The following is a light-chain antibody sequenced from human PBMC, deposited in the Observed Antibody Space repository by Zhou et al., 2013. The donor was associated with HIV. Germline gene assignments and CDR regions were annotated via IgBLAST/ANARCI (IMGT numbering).Light chain of an antibody. J-gene: IGLJ2*01. V-gene: IGLV1-40*01. CDR1: SSNIGAGYH. CDR3: QSYDSSHVV. Sequence: QSVLTQPPSVSGAPGQRVTISCTGSSSNIGAGYHVHWYQQLPGAAPKLLIYGNINRPSGVPDRFSGSKSGTSASLAITGLQAEDEAQYYCQSYDSSHVVFGGGTKLTV. CDR2: GNI.